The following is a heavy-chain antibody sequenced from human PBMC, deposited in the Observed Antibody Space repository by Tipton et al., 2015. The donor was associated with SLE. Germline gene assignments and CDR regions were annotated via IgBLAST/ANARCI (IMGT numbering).Heavy chain of an antibody. CDR2: IYTSGST. Sequence: TLSLTCAVYGGSFSGYYWSWIRQPAGKGLEWIGRIYTSGSTNYNPSLKSRVTISVDTSKNQFSLKLSSVTAADTAVYYCARVGDATDYWGQGTLVTVSS. J-gene: IGHJ4*02. V-gene: IGHV4-59*10. CDR3: ARVGDATDY. D-gene: IGHD2-15*01. CDR1: GGSFSGYY.